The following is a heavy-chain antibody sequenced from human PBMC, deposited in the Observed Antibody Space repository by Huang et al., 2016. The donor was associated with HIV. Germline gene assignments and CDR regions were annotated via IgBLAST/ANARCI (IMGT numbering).Heavy chain of an antibody. V-gene: IGHV1-69*01. Sequence: QVQLVQSGAEVKKPGSSVKVSCKASGGTFSTYAISWVRQAPGQGLEWMGGVIPIFGTANYAQKFQGTVTITADECTITAYMELSSLRSEDTALYYCARGRTRSSLYDSYYGLDVWGQGTTVTVSS. CDR1: GGTFSTYA. J-gene: IGHJ6*02. CDR3: ARGRTRSSLYDSYYGLDV. D-gene: IGHD6-6*01. CDR2: VIPIFGTA.